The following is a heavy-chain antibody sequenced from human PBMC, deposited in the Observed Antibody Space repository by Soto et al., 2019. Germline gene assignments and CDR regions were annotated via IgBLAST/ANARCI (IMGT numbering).Heavy chain of an antibody. Sequence: QVQLQESGPGLVKPSETLSLTCTVSGGSISSYYWNWIRQPPGKGLEWIGYIYNSGNTNYNPSLSSRVTISVDTYKNQFYLKLTYVTAADTAVYYCAAPHRYWGQGTLVTVSS. D-gene: IGHD6-6*01. J-gene: IGHJ4*02. CDR2: IYNSGNT. V-gene: IGHV4-59*01. CDR3: AAPHRY. CDR1: GGSISSYY.